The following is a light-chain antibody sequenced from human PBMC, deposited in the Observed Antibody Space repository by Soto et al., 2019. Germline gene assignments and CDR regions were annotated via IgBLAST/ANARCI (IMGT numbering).Light chain of an antibody. CDR2: GAF. V-gene: IGKV3-15*01. CDR1: QSVSYN. Sequence: EIVMTQSPATLSVSPGETATLSCRASQSVSYNLAWYQQKPGQGPRLLIYGAFTRATGIPARFSGSGSGTEFTLTISSLQSEDFAVYYGQQYKNWPPLTVGGGTKVEIK. CDR3: QQYKNWPPLT. J-gene: IGKJ4*01.